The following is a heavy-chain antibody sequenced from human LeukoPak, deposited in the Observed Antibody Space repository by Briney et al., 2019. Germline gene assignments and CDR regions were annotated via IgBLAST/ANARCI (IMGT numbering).Heavy chain of an antibody. Sequence: PGESLKISCKGSGYSFTSYWIGWVRQMPGKGLEWMGIIYPGDSDTRFSPSFQGQVTISADKSISTAYLQWSSLKASDTAMYYCARASTAVAGDIDYWGQGTLVTVSS. D-gene: IGHD6-19*01. CDR3: ARASTAVAGDIDY. CDR2: IYPGDSDT. V-gene: IGHV5-51*03. J-gene: IGHJ4*02. CDR1: GYSFTSYW.